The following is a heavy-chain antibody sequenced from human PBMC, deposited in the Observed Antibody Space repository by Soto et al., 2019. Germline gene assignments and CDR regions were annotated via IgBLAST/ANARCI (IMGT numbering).Heavy chain of an antibody. J-gene: IGHJ6*02. V-gene: IGHV1-69*01. CDR2: IIPIFGTA. CDR1: GGTFSSYA. Sequence: QVQLVQSGAEVKKPGSSVKVSCKASGGTFSSYAISWVRQAPGQGLEWMGGIIPIFGTANYAQKFQGRVTIPADEPTRTANMELRSLKSEDTALYYCGRDLSLNSGGYNTFYSSSGMDAWAQGPTATVSS. D-gene: IGHD6-19*01. CDR3: GRDLSLNSGGYNTFYSSSGMDA.